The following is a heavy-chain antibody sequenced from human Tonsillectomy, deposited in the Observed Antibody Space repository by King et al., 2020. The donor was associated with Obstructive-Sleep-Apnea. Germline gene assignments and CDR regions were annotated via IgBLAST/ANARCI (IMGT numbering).Heavy chain of an antibody. Sequence: VQLQESGPGLVKPSETLSLTCTVSGYSISSGYYWGWIRQPPGKGLEWIGSIYHSGSTYYNPSLQSRVTISVDTSKNQFSLKLSSVTAADTAVYYCARGGYWYFDLWGRGTLVTVSS. CDR3: ARGGYWYFDL. V-gene: IGHV4-38-2*02. CDR2: IYHSGST. J-gene: IGHJ2*01. CDR1: GYSISSGYY. D-gene: IGHD1-26*01.